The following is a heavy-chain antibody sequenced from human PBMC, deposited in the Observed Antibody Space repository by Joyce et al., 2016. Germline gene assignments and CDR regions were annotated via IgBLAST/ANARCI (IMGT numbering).Heavy chain of an antibody. CDR1: GFTFNVAW. D-gene: IGHD3-10*01. V-gene: IGHV3-15*01. CDR3: AADVAEVGFGELDH. Sequence: EVQVAEYGGGLVKPGGSLRLSCAASGFTFNVAWMTLVRQAPGKGLEWVGRIKSKTSGETTEYAAPVKGRFTISRDDSKNTVSLQMNGLRTEDTAVYFCAADVAEVGFGELDHWGQGTLVTVSS. CDR2: IKSKTSGETT. J-gene: IGHJ4*02.